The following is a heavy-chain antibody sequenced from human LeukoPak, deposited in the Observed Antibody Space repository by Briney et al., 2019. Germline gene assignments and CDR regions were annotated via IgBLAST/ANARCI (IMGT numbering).Heavy chain of an antibody. CDR2: ISYDGYNK. V-gene: IGHV3-30*04. CDR3: ARELEGNFDY. Sequence: GGSLRLSCVASGFTFSSYAMHWVRQAPGRGLEWVAVISYDGYNKYYADSVKGRLTISRDNSKSTLYLQMNSLRAEDTAVFYCARELEGNFDYWGQGTLVTVSS. J-gene: IGHJ4*02. CDR1: GFTFSSYA.